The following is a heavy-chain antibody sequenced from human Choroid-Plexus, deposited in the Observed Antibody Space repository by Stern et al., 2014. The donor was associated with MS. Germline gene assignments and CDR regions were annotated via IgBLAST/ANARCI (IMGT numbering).Heavy chain of an antibody. CDR3: AKDRQYLTYFFDH. CDR1: GFTFGRCA. V-gene: IGHV3-30*18. Sequence: VQPVESGGGVVQPGRPLRLSCVASGFTFGRCAMHWVRQAPGKGLEWVAGVSYDGSNKYYADSVKGRFTISRDNSQNTLYMQMSSLRPEDTAVYYCAKDRQYLTYFFDHWGQGSLVTVSS. CDR2: VSYDGSNK. D-gene: IGHD2/OR15-2a*01. J-gene: IGHJ5*02.